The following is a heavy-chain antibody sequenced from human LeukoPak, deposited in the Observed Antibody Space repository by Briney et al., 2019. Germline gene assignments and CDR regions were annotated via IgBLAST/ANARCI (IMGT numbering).Heavy chain of an antibody. J-gene: IGHJ4*02. Sequence: SVKLSLTCGVYGGSFTDCFWSWVRQPPGKRLEWIGEINHVGSTNYNPSLKSRVTLSVDKSTDQVSLNLTSVTVADTAVYYCARRLIIWGRFNDWGQGTPVTVSS. CDR3: ARRLIIWGRFND. D-gene: IGHD3-16*01. V-gene: IGHV4-34*01. CDR2: INHVGST. CDR1: GGSFTDCF.